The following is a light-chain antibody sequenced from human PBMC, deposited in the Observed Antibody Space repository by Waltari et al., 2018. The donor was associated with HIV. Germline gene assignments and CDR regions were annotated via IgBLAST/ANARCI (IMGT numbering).Light chain of an antibody. CDR1: NSNIGAGYD. V-gene: IGLV1-40*01. J-gene: IGLJ3*02. CDR2: GAT. Sequence: SVLTQPPSVSGAPGQWVSISCTGNNSNIGAGYDVHWYRHSPGTAPKLVIYGATIRPSGVPDRFSGSISGNSVTLDIAGLRAEDEADYFCQSYDSSLSGLWVFGAGTKLTVL. CDR3: QSYDSSLSGLWV.